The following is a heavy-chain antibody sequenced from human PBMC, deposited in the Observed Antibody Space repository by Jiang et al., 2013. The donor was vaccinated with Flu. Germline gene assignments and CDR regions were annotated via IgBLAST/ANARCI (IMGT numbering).Heavy chain of an antibody. CDR2: ISANTGKS. J-gene: IGHJ6*02. CDR3: ASYTTRVKIIRGVPTLDGMDV. V-gene: IGHV7-4-1*02. CDR1: GFNFHNYA. Sequence: SGAEVKKPGASVKVSCKASGFNFHNYAMNWVRQAPGQGLEWMGWISANTGKSTYAQAFTGRFDFSLDTSVTTAYLQISSLKPEDTAVYFCASYTTRVKIIRGVPTLDGMDVWGQGTTVSVSS. D-gene: IGHD3-10*01.